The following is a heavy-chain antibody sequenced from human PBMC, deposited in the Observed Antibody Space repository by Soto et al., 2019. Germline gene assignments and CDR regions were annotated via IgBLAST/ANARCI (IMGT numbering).Heavy chain of an antibody. V-gene: IGHV5-51*01. D-gene: IGHD6-13*01. CDR1: GYSFSTYW. J-gene: IGHJ6*02. CDR3: ARRIAAAGGYYYYAFDV. CDR2: IYPGDSDT. Sequence: GESLKISCTGSGYSFSTYWIAWVRQMPGKGLEWMGIIYPGDSDTRYSPSFQGQVTISADTSTKTAYLQWSSLKASDTAIYYCARRIAAAGGYYYYAFDVWGQGTAVTVSS.